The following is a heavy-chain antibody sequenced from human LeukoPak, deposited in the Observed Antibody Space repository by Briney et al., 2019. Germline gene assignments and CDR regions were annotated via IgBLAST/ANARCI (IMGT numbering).Heavy chain of an antibody. CDR1: GYTFTSYG. CDR3: AVLWWSTHYYYMDV. D-gene: IGHD2-21*01. V-gene: IGHV1-18*01. J-gene: IGHJ6*03. Sequence: GASVKVFCKASGYTFTSYGISWVRQAPGQGLEWMGWISAYNGNTNYAQKLQGRVTMTTDTSTSTAYMELRSLRSDDTAVYYCAVLWWSTHYYYMDVWGKGTTVTVSS. CDR2: ISAYNGNT.